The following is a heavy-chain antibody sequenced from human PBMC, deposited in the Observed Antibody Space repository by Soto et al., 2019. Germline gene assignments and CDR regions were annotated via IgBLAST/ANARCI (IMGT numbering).Heavy chain of an antibody. CDR3: AREGERNGVAKFDY. J-gene: IGHJ4*02. CDR2: ISYDGSNN. Sequence: QVQLVESGGGVVQPGTSLRLSCAASGFTFSTYAMHWVRQAPGKGLEWVAVISYDGSNNYYADSVKGRFTISRDNSKNTLYLQMNSRRAEDTAVYYCAREGERNGVAKFDYWGQGTLVTVSS. D-gene: IGHD3-16*01. CDR1: GFTFSTYA. V-gene: IGHV3-30-3*01.